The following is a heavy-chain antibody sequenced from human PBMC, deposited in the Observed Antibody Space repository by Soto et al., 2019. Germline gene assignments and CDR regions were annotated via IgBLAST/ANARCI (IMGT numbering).Heavy chain of an antibody. J-gene: IGHJ4*02. CDR2: IRAYNGNT. CDR1: GSTFTSCG. CDR3: ARDAAPYYDFWSGYYYFDY. D-gene: IGHD3-3*01. Sequence: ASVKVSCKASGSTFTSCGIRWVRQAYGQGLEWMGWIRAYNGNTNYAQKLQGRVTMTTDTSTSTAYMELRSLRSDDTAVYYCARDAAPYYDFWSGYYYFDYWGQETRVTVAS. V-gene: IGHV1-18*01.